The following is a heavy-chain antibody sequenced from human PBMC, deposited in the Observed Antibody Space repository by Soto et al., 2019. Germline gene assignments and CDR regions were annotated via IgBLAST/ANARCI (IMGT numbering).Heavy chain of an antibody. CDR2: IIPLFGIT. V-gene: IGHV1-69*02. CDR3: ATFYGGDCTTTTCYGDFDY. J-gene: IGHJ4*02. Sequence: QVQLVQSGAEVKKPGSSVKVSCKASGGIFNRYSVSWVRQAPGQGLEWMGRIIPLFGITNYAQKFQGRVMITADKSTNTAYMEVNGLRSEDTALYYCATFYGGDCTTTTCYGDFDYWDQGTLVTVTS. CDR1: GGIFNRYS. D-gene: IGHD2-2*01.